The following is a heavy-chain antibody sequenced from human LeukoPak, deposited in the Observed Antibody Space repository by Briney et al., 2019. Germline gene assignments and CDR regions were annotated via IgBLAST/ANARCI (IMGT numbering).Heavy chain of an antibody. CDR1: GGSINSYY. V-gene: IGHV4-59*01. CDR3: ARATYDFWSGYSLRWFDP. Sequence: SETLSLICTVSGGSINSYYWSWIRQPPGKGLEWIGYIYYSGSTNYSPSLKSRVTISVDTSKSQFSLNLSSVTAADTAVYYCARATYDFWSGYSLRWFDPWGQGTLVTVSS. J-gene: IGHJ5*02. D-gene: IGHD3-3*01. CDR2: IYYSGST.